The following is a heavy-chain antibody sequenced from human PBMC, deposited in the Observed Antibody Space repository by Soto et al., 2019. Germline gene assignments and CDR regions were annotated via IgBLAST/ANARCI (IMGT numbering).Heavy chain of an antibody. CDR2: IYYSGTT. D-gene: IGHD5-12*01. J-gene: IGHJ6*02. CDR3: ASCGGYDSDYYHYGMDV. Sequence: SETLSLTCTVSGDSLTYSYWSWIRQAPGKELEWIGYIYYSGTTNYNPSLKRRVIMSLHTSKKELSLQLKSVTAEDTAVYYCASCGGYDSDYYHYGMDVWGQGTTFTVSS. V-gene: IGHV4-59*08. CDR1: GDSLTYSY.